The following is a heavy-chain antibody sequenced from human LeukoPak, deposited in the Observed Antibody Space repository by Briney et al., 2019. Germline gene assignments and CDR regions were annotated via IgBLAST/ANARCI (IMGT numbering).Heavy chain of an antibody. CDR1: GFTFSSYS. J-gene: IGHJ4*02. CDR2: ISGSGGST. Sequence: GGSLRLSCVASGFTFSSYSMKWVRQARGKGLEWVSAISGSGGSTYYADSVKGRFTISRDNSKNTLYLQMNSLRAEDTAVYYCAKDRWSPRGPRTFDYWGQGTLVTVSS. CDR3: AKDRWSPRGPRTFDY. D-gene: IGHD4-23*01. V-gene: IGHV3-23*01.